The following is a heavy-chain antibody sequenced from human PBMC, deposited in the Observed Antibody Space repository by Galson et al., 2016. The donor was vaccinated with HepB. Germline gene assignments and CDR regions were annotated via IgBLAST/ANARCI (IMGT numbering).Heavy chain of an antibody. V-gene: IGHV1-69*13. Sequence: SVKVSCKASGATFSYTAINWVRQAPGQGLEWMGGIIPIFPTANYAQKFQGRVTILADESTNTAYMELSSLRSEDTAVYYCARDRNYYASGSPIDCWGQGTLVTVSS. CDR3: ARDRNYYASGSPIDC. CDR2: IIPIFPTA. D-gene: IGHD3-10*01. CDR1: GATFSYTA. J-gene: IGHJ4*02.